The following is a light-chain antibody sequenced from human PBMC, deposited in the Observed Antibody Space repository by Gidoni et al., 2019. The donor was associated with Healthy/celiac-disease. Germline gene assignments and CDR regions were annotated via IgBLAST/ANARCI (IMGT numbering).Light chain of an antibody. CDR2: AAS. Sequence: DIQMTQSPSSVSAFVGDRVTITCRASQGIFSWLAWYQQKPGKAPKLLIYAASALQSGVPSRFSGSGSGTDFSLTISSLQPEDFATYYCQQANSFPRTFGQGTKVEIK. CDR3: QQANSFPRT. J-gene: IGKJ1*01. CDR1: QGIFSW. V-gene: IGKV1-12*01.